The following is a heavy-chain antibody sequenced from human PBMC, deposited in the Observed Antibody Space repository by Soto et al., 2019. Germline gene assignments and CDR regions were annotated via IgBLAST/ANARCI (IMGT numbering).Heavy chain of an antibody. CDR3: ARDSGAVPEYFDY. D-gene: IGHD2-15*01. CDR2: ISSNGGST. J-gene: IGHJ4*02. Sequence: EVQLVESGGGLVQPRGSLRLSCAASGFTFSSYAMHWVRQAPGKGLEYVSAISSNGGSTYYANSVKGRFTISRDNSKNTLYLQMGSLRAEDMAVYYCARDSGAVPEYFDYWGQGTLVTVSS. V-gene: IGHV3-64*01. CDR1: GFTFSSYA.